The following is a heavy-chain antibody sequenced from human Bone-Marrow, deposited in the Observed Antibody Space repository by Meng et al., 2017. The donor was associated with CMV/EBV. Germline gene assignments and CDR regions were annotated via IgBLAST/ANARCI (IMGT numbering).Heavy chain of an antibody. Sequence: ASVKVSCKASGYTFITYNMNWVRQAPGQGLEWMGIINPSRGTRNYAQKFQDRVTMTRDTSTSTVYMELSSLRSEDTAVYYCARDSAPGRYYYSSGYYNPEYWGQGTLVTVS. CDR3: ARDSAPGRYYYSSGYYNPEY. V-gene: IGHV1-46*01. J-gene: IGHJ4*02. D-gene: IGHD3-22*01. CDR1: GYTFITYN. CDR2: INPSRGTR.